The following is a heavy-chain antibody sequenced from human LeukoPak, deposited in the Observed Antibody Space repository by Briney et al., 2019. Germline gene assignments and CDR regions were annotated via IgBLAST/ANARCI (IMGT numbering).Heavy chain of an antibody. Sequence: PSETLSLTCTVSGGSISSYYWSWIRQPAGKGLEWIGRIYTSGSTNYNPSLKSRVTMSVDTSKNQFSLKLSSVTAADTAVYYCARELESNHRAWYNWFDPWGQGTLVTVSS. CDR3: ARELESNHRAWYNWFDP. CDR2: IYTSGST. V-gene: IGHV4-4*07. CDR1: GGSISSYY. J-gene: IGHJ5*02. D-gene: IGHD1-1*01.